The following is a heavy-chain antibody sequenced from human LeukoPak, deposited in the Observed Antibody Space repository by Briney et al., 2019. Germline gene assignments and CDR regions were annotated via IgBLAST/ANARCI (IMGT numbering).Heavy chain of an antibody. CDR2: IYYSGST. V-gene: IGHV4-59*01. D-gene: IGHD4-23*01. CDR1: GGSISSYY. Sequence: SETLSLTCTVSGGSISSYYWSWIRQPPGKGLEWIGYIYYSGSTNYNPSLKSRVTISVDTSKNQFSLKPSSVTAADTAVYYCARDGGNLLDYWGQGTLVTVSS. J-gene: IGHJ4*02. CDR3: ARDGGNLLDY.